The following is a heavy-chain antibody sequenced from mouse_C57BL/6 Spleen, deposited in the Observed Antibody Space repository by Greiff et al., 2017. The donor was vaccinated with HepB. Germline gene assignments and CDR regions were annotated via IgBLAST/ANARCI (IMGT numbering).Heavy chain of an antibody. CDR2: INPNNGGT. D-gene: IGHD2-4*01. V-gene: IGHV1-18*01. J-gene: IGHJ2*01. Sequence: VQLQQSGPELVKPGASVKIPCKASGYTFTDYNMDWVKQSHGKSLEWIGDINPNNGGTIYNQKFKGKATLTVDKSSSTAYMELRSLTSEDTAVYYCARRGSKIYYDYFDYWGQGTTLTVSS. CDR1: GYTFTDYN. CDR3: ARRGSKIYYDYFDY.